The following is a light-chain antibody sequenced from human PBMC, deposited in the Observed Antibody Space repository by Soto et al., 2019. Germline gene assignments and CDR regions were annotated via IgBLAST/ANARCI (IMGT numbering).Light chain of an antibody. V-gene: IGKV3-20*01. CDR1: QSVSSAQ. CDR3: QQYGGPPRT. J-gene: IGKJ1*01. Sequence: EIVLTQSPGTLSLSPGERATLSCRASQSVSSAQLAWYQQKPGQAPRLLIDGASSRATGIPERFGGSGSGTDFALTISSLEPEDFAVYYCQQYGGPPRTFGQGTKVEIK. CDR2: GAS.